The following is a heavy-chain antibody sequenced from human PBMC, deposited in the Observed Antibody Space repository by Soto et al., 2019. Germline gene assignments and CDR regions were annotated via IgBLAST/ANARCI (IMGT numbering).Heavy chain of an antibody. CDR2: IWYDGSNK. J-gene: IGHJ6*02. Sequence: QVQLVESGGGVVQPGRSLRLSCAASGFTFSSYGMHWVRQAPGKGLEWVAVIWYDGSNKYYADSVKGRFTISRDNSKXXLXLXKNSLSAEDTAVYYCARDRGCGGDCATAWYYYGMDVWGQGTTVTVSS. V-gene: IGHV3-33*01. D-gene: IGHD2-21*02. CDR1: GFTFSSYG. CDR3: ARDRGCGGDCATAWYYYGMDV.